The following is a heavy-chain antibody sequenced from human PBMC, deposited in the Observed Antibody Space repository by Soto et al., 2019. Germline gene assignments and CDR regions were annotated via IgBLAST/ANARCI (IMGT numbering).Heavy chain of an antibody. CDR2: IIPLLDVT. J-gene: IGHJ4*02. V-gene: IGHV1-69*08. CDR1: GGAFTNDI. D-gene: IGHD5-12*01. Sequence: QVHLVQSGAEVKKPGSSVKVSCKASGGAFTNDIITWVRQAPGQGLEWMGRIIPLLDVTNYAQKFQGRVTITADKSTSTAYMELNSLIYEDTAVYYCARDSPMGRTFSGYDAIDYWGQGTLVTVSS. CDR3: ARDSPMGRTFSGYDAIDY.